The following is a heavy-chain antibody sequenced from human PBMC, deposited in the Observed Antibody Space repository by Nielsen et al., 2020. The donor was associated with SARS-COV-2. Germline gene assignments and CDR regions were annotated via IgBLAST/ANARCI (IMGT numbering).Heavy chain of an antibody. CDR3: ARGAYGDYERMDV. D-gene: IGHD4-17*01. V-gene: IGHV4-34*01. CDR2: IYYSGST. J-gene: IGHJ6*02. Sequence: SETLSLTCAVYGGSFSGYYWGWIRQPPGKGLEWIGSIYYSGSTYYNPSLKSRVTISVDTSKNQFSLKLRFVTAADTAVYYCARGAYGDYERMDVWGQGTSVTVSS. CDR1: GGSFSGYY.